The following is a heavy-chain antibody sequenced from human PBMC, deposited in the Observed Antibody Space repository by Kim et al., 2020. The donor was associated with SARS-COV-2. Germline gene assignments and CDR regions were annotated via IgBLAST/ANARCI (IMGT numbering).Heavy chain of an antibody. J-gene: IGHJ6*02. CDR1: GGAISSGDYY. D-gene: IGHD2-2*01. CDR3: ARVFPSSSSIWTGGYYYYAADV. V-gene: IGHV4-30-4*01. CDR2: IYFSGNT. Sequence: SETLSLTCTVSGGAISSGDYYWSWIRQPPGKGLEWIGYIYFSGNTYYNPSLKSRVTISVDTSRNQVSLQLSSVTAADTALYYCARVFPSSSSIWTGGYYYYAADVWGQGTTVTVSS.